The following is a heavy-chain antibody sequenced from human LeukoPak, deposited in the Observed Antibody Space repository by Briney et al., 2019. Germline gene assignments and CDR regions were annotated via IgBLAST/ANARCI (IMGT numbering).Heavy chain of an antibody. J-gene: IGHJ4*02. D-gene: IGHD4-23*01. CDR3: ARTTVGIPLDY. Sequence: GGSLRLSCAASGFTVSSNYMNWVRQAPGKGLEWVSYISSSGSTIYYADSVKGRFTISRDNAKNSLYLQMNSLRAEDTAVYYCARTTVGIPLDYWGQGTLVTVSS. CDR2: ISSSGSTI. V-gene: IGHV3-48*03. CDR1: GFTVSSNY.